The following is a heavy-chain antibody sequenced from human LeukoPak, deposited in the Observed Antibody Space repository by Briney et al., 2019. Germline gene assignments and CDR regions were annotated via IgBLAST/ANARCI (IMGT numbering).Heavy chain of an antibody. Sequence: GGSLRLSCAASGSTFSNYATSWVRQAPGKGLEWVSAISGSGGSTYYPDSVKGRFSISRDNSKNTLYLQMNSLRAEDTAVYYCAKASSGWSYYYYYMDVWGKGTTVTVSS. CDR1: GSTFSNYA. D-gene: IGHD6-19*01. V-gene: IGHV3-23*01. CDR3: AKASSGWSYYYYYMDV. J-gene: IGHJ6*03. CDR2: ISGSGGST.